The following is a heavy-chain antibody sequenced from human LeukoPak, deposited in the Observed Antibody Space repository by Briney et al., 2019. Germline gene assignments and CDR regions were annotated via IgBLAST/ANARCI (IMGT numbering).Heavy chain of an antibody. CDR2: MRESGGTI. Sequence: PGGSLRLSCAASGFSFRHYVMSWVRQAPGKGLEWVSTMRESGGTIYYADSVKGRFTISRDDSTNTVFLHMTSLRAEDTAVYYCAKDGEGFSNGSDSWGQGTLVTVSS. CDR1: GFSFRHYV. J-gene: IGHJ4*02. CDR3: AKDGEGFSNGSDS. D-gene: IGHD2-8*01. V-gene: IGHV3-23*01.